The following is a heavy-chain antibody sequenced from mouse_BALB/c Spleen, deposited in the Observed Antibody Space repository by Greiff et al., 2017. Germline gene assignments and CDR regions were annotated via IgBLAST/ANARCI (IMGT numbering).Heavy chain of an antibody. CDR3: ARDYYGSSYRYFDV. J-gene: IGHJ1*01. V-gene: IGHV5-6-5*01. CDR1: GFTFSSYA. Sequence: EVKLVESGGGLVKPGGSLKLSCAASGFTFSSYAMSWVRQTPEKRLEWVASISSGGSTYYPDSVKGRFTISRDNARNILYLQMSSLRSEDTAMYYCARDYYGSSYRYFDVWGAGTTVTVSS. CDR2: ISSGGST. D-gene: IGHD1-1*01.